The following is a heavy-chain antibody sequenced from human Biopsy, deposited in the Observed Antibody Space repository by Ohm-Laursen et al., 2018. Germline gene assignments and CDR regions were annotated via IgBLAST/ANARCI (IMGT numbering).Heavy chain of an antibody. J-gene: IGHJ2*01. V-gene: IGHV4-59*11. CDR3: ARSPPNYKESDVWYSQGDVDV. CDR2: ILSMGGT. Sequence: VTLSLTCSGSGGSTRDHYWNWNRQSPGQGLEWIGYILSMGGTKSNPSLKRRVTISEDMYRNRVSMSLNSVTAADTAVYYCARSPPNYKESDVWYSQGDVDVWGRGILVVVSP. CDR1: GGSTRDHY. D-gene: IGHD2-21*01.